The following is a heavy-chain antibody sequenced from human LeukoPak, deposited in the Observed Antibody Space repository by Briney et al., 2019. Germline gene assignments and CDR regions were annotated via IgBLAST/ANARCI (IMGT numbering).Heavy chain of an antibody. CDR2: INPSGGST. CDR3: ARDGYSNYVIDY. V-gene: IGHV1-46*01. Sequence: ASVKVSCKASGYTFTSYYMHWVRQAPGQGLEWMGIINPSGGSTSYAQKFQGRVTMTRNTSTSTVYMVLSSLRSEDTAVYYCARDGYSNYVIDYWGQGTLVTVSS. J-gene: IGHJ4*02. D-gene: IGHD4-11*01. CDR1: GYTFTSYY.